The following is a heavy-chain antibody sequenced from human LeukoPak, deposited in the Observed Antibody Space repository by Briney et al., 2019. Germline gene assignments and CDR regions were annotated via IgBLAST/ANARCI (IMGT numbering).Heavy chain of an antibody. CDR2: IYSTGIT. J-gene: IGHJ4*02. Sequence: PSETLSLTCTVSGGSISSYYWAWIRQPPGKGLEWIGTIYSTGITYYNPSLQSRVTISLDTSKNQLSLKLSSVTAADTAVYYCARGGAFYYDSSGYIWGQGSLVTVSS. V-gene: IGHV4-39*07. D-gene: IGHD3-22*01. CDR1: GGSISSYY. CDR3: ARGGAFYYDSSGYI.